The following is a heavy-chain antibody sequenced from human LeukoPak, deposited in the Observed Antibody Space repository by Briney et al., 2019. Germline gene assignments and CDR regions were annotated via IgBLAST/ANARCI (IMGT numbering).Heavy chain of an antibody. D-gene: IGHD1-26*01. J-gene: IGHJ6*03. CDR2: ITSSSRYI. Sequence: GGSLRLSCAVSGFTFSSYNMNWVRQAPGKGLEWVSSITSSSRYIYYADSVKGRFTISRDNAKSSLYLQMNSLRAEDTAVYYCARDPYSGSYGDYYYYYMDVWGKGTTVTISS. V-gene: IGHV3-21*01. CDR1: GFTFSSYN. CDR3: ARDPYSGSYGDYYYYYMDV.